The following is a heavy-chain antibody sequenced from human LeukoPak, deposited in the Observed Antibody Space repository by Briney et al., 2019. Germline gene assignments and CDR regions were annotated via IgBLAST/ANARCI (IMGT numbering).Heavy chain of an antibody. V-gene: IGHV4-61*02. CDR1: GGSISSGSHY. CDR3: ARAYLSRETYYYYYYGMDV. Sequence: PSQTLSLTCTVSGGSISSGSHYWSWIRQPAGKGLEWIGRIYTSGSTNYNPSLKSRVTISVDTSKNQFSLKLSSVTAADTAVYYCARAYLSRETYYYYYYGMDVWGQGTTVTVSS. D-gene: IGHD2/OR15-2a*01. CDR2: IYTSGST. J-gene: IGHJ6*02.